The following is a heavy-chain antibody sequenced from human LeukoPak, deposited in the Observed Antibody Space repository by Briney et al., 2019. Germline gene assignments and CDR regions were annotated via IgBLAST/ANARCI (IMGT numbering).Heavy chain of an antibody. D-gene: IGHD3-9*01. Sequence: GGSLRLSCAASGFTFSSYSMNWVRQAPGKGLEWVSSISSSSSYIYYADSVKGRFTISRDNAKNSLYLQMNSLRAEDTAVYNCAKDRRRDDVLTGSFSDWGQGTLVTVSS. CDR1: GFTFSSYS. CDR2: ISSSSSYI. J-gene: IGHJ4*02. CDR3: AKDRRRDDVLTGSFSD. V-gene: IGHV3-21*01.